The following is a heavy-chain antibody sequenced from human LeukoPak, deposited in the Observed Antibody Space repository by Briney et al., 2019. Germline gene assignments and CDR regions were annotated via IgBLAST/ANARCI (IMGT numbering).Heavy chain of an antibody. V-gene: IGHV3-74*01. CDR2: MNNDGRVI. CDR3: PRSGSCINGVCYNYFDY. D-gene: IGHD2-8*01. Sequence: GGSLRLSCGASGFAFSSYWMNWVRQAPGKGLGGVSGMNNDGRVINYADSVKGRFTISRDNPENLLYLQMNSLRAEATPVYSFPRSGSCINGVCYNYFDYWGQGALVTVSS. J-gene: IGHJ4*02. CDR1: GFAFSSYW.